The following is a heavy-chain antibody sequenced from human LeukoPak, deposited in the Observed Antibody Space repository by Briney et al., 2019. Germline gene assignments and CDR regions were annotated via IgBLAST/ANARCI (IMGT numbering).Heavy chain of an antibody. J-gene: IGHJ3*02. CDR2: IYPRDSDI. Sequence: GESLKISCKSSGYSFPNYWIGWVCQMPGKGLEWMGIIYPRDSDIRYSPSFQGQVTISADKSISIAYLQWSSLKASDTAMYYCASQAAGAHDAFHIWGQGTMVTVSS. V-gene: IGHV5-51*01. CDR3: ASQAAGAHDAFHI. D-gene: IGHD6-13*01. CDR1: GYSFPNYW.